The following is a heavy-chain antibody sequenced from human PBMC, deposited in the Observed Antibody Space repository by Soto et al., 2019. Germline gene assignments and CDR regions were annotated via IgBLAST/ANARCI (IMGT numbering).Heavy chain of an antibody. D-gene: IGHD6-19*01. CDR3: ARPTLLGSSGWYGLAY. Sequence: SETLSLTCTVSGGSISSYYWSWIRQPPGKGLEWIGYIYYSGSTNYNPSLKSRVTISVDTSKNQFSLKLSSVTAADTAVYYCARPTLLGSSGWYGLAYWGQGTLVTVSS. CDR1: GGSISSYY. V-gene: IGHV4-59*08. CDR2: IYYSGST. J-gene: IGHJ4*02.